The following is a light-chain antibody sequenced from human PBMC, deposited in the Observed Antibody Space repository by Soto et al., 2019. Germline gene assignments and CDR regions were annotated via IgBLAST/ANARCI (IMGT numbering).Light chain of an antibody. V-gene: IGKV1-5*01. CDR3: QQYAGYPYT. CDR1: QSIQTW. J-gene: IGKJ2*01. CDR2: DAS. Sequence: DIQMTQSPSTLSASVGDRVTISCRASQSIQTWLAWYQQKPGKAPNLLIFDASDLASGVSSRFIGSGSGAEFTLTISSLQADDFATYYCQQYAGYPYTFGRGTRREIK.